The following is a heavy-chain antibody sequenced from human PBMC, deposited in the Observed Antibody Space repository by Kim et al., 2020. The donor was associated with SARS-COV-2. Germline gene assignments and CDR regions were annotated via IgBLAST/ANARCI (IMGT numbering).Heavy chain of an antibody. V-gene: IGHV7-4-1*02. D-gene: IGHD6-19*01. CDR1: GYTFTSYA. J-gene: IGHJ6*02. CDR2: INTNTGNP. Sequence: ASVKVSCKASGYTFTSYAMNWVRQAPGQGLEWMGWINTNTGNPTYAQGFTGRFVFSLDTSVSTAYLQISSLKAEDTAVYYCAREVSGYSSGWYYYYGMDVWGQGTTVTVSS. CDR3: AREVSGYSSGWYYYYGMDV.